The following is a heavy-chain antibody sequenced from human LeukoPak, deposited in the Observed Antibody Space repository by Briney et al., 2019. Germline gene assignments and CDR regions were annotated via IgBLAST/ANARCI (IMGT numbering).Heavy chain of an antibody. V-gene: IGHV3-7*01. CDR1: GFTFSSYW. CDR2: IKQDGSEK. CDR3: ATGPGYGAF. Sequence: PGGSLRLSCAASGFTFSSYWMSWVRQAPGKGLEWVANIKQDGSEKYYVDSVKGRFTISRDNAKNSLYLQMNSLRAEDAAVYHCATGPGYGAFWGQGTLVTVSS. J-gene: IGHJ4*02. D-gene: IGHD4-17*01.